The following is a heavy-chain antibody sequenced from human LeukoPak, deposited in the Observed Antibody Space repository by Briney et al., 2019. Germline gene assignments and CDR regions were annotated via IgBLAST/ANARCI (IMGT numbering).Heavy chain of an antibody. D-gene: IGHD3-10*01. Sequence: SETLSLTCTVSGGSISSSSYYWGWIRQPPGKGLEWIGSIYYSGNTHYNPSLKSRVTIAVDTSKNQFSLKLSSVTAADTAVYYCARHQGDYYGSGNYNYGMDVWGQGTTVTVSS. CDR3: ARHQGDYYGSGNYNYGMDV. J-gene: IGHJ6*02. V-gene: IGHV4-39*01. CDR1: GGSISSSSYY. CDR2: IYYSGNT.